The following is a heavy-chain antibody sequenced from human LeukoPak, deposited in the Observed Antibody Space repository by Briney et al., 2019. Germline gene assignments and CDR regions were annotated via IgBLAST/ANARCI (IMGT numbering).Heavy chain of an antibody. CDR3: AKVTVTVAATGDY. CDR1: TFNNYA. Sequence: GGSLRLSCTFTFNNYAMNWVRQAPGKGLEWVSAISGSGGSTYYADSVKGRFTISRDNSKNTLYLQMNSLRAEDTAVYYCAKVTVTVAATGDYWGQGTLVTVSS. V-gene: IGHV3-23*01. D-gene: IGHD6-19*01. J-gene: IGHJ4*02. CDR2: ISGSGGST.